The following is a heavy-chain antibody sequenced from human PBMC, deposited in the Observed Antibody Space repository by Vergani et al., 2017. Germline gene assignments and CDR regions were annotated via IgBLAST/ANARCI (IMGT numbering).Heavy chain of an antibody. V-gene: IGHV4-31*03. Sequence: QVQLQESGPGLVKPSQTLSLTCTVSGDSLSSSDHYWSWIRQRSDKGLEWVGHIFRSGTTYYNPSLKSRLIMSVDTSKNQFSLKLTSVTAADTAMYYCARENVVIARIFDFRGQGTLVTVSS. CDR1: GDSLSSSDHY. D-gene: IGHD2-21*01. CDR3: ARENVVIARIFDF. CDR2: IFRSGTT. J-gene: IGHJ4*02.